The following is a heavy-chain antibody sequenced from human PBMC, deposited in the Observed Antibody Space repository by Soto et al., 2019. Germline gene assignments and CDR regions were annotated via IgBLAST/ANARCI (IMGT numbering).Heavy chain of an antibody. D-gene: IGHD3-16*01. Sequence: SETLSLTCTVSGGSITNYYWSWIRQPAGKGLEWIGRMYTKERTNYNPSFKSRVTMSVDTSKNQFSLKLNAVTAADTAVYYCARDDYKDGGNNWFDPWGQGTLVTVSS. CDR1: GGSITNYY. CDR3: ARDDYKDGGNNWFDP. J-gene: IGHJ5*02. V-gene: IGHV4-4*07. CDR2: MYTKERT.